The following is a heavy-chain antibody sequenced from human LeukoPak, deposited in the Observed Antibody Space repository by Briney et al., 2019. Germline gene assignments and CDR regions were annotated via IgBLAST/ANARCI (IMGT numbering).Heavy chain of an antibody. J-gene: IGHJ3*02. Sequence: SETLSLTCTVSGGSISSYYWSWIRQPPGKGLEWIGYIYYSGSTNYNPSLKSRVTISVDTSKNQFSLKLSSETDADTAVYYSARDHIAVAGTAVFDIWGQGTMVTVSS. D-gene: IGHD6-19*01. CDR1: GGSISSYY. CDR2: IYYSGST. CDR3: ARDHIAVAGTAVFDI. V-gene: IGHV4-59*01.